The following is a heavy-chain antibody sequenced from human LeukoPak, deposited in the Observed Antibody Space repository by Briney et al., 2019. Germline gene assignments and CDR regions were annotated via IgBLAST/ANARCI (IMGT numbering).Heavy chain of an antibody. V-gene: IGHV4-31*03. CDR3: ARGPTGGWLDY. Sequence: SQALSLTCTVSGGSISSGGYYWSWIRQHPGKGLEWIGCIYYSGTTYYHPSLTSRVTISVDTSKNQFSLKLSSVTAADTAVYYCARGPTGGWLDYWGQGTLVTVSS. CDR2: IYYSGTT. CDR1: GGSISSGGYY. D-gene: IGHD1-14*01. J-gene: IGHJ4*02.